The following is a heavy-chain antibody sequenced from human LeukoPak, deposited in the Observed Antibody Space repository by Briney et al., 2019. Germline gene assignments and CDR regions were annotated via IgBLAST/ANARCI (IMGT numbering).Heavy chain of an antibody. J-gene: IGHJ6*03. CDR1: GFTFSSYS. V-gene: IGHV3-21*01. D-gene: IGHD3-10*01. Sequence: NPGGSLRLSCAASGFTFSSYSMNWVRQAPGKGLEWVSSISSSSYIYYADSVKGRFTISRDNAKNSLYLQMNSLRAEDTAVYYCARVGSRPSYGSGSYYYYYYYMDVWGKGTTVTVSS. CDR3: ARVGSRPSYGSGSYYYYYYYMDV. CDR2: ISSSSYI.